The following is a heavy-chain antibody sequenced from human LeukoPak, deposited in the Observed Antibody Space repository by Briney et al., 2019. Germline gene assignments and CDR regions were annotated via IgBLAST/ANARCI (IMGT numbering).Heavy chain of an antibody. J-gene: IGHJ4*02. D-gene: IGHD3-9*01. CDR3: AKGVVLTGYYKVAYFDY. V-gene: IGHV3-23*01. Sequence: GGSLRLSCAASGFTFSSYAMSWVRQAPGKGLEWVSAISGSGGSTYYADSVKGRFTISRDNSKNTLYLQMNNLRAEDTAVYYCAKGVVLTGYYKVAYFDYWGQGTLVTVSS. CDR2: ISGSGGST. CDR1: GFTFSSYA.